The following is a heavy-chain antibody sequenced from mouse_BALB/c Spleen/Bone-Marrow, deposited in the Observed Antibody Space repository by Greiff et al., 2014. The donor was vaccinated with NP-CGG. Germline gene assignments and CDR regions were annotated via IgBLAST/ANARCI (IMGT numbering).Heavy chain of an antibody. D-gene: IGHD5-1*01. CDR2: IRNKANGYTT. CDR1: GFTFTDYF. J-gene: IGHJ2*01. V-gene: IGHV7-3*02. Sequence: EVQLVESGGGLVQPGGSLRLSCTTSGFTFTDYFMTWVRQPPGKALEWLGFIRNKANGYTTEYNPSVKGRFTISRDTSQGILYLQMNTLRAEDSAIYFCARDYSGYLDFWGQGTTLTVSS. CDR3: ARDYSGYLDF.